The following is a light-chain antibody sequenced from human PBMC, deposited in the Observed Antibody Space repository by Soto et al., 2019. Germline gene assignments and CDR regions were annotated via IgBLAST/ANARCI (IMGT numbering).Light chain of an antibody. CDR2: GAS. J-gene: IGKJ1*01. V-gene: IGKV3-20*01. CDR1: QSVSSNY. CDR3: QQSRT. Sequence: EIVLTQSPGTLSLSPGERATLSCRASQSVSSNYLAWYQQKPGQAPRLLIYGASIRATGIPDRFSGGGSGTDFTLTISKLEPEDFAVYYCQQSRTFDQGTKVEIK.